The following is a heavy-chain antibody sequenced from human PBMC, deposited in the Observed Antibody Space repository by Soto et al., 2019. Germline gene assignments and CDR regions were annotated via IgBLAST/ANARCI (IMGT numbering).Heavy chain of an antibody. CDR3: ARAGVYCSSSRYYYYGMDV. J-gene: IGHJ6*02. V-gene: IGHV1-69*13. Sequence: SVKVSCKXSGGTFSSYVISWLRQAPGQGLEWMGGIIPIFGTANYAQKFRGRVTITAAESTSTAYMELSSLRSEDTAVYYCARAGVYCSSSRYYYYGMDVWGQGTTVTVSS. CDR1: GGTFSSYV. CDR2: IIPIFGTA. D-gene: IGHD6-6*01.